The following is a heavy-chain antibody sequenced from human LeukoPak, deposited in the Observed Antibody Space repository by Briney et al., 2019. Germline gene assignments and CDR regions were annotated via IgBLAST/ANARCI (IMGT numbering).Heavy chain of an antibody. CDR2: IWYDGSNK. J-gene: IGHJ4*02. CDR3: VSLGTNYYGLR. Sequence: QPGGSLRLSCATSGFTFSSYGMHWVRHAPGKGLEGVAVIWYDGSNKYYADSVKGRFTISRDNSKNTLYLEMNSLRAEDTAVYYCVSLGTNYYGLRWGQGTLVTVSS. CDR1: GFTFSSYG. V-gene: IGHV3-33*01. D-gene: IGHD3-10*01.